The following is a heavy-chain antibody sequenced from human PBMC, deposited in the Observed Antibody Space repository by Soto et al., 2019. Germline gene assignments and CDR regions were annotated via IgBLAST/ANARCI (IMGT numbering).Heavy chain of an antibody. CDR3: ARVSGSYYYGRVV. V-gene: IGHV4-4*02. CDR2: IYHSCST. D-gene: IGHD1-26*01. Sequence: QVQLQESGPGLVKPSGTMSLTCAVSGGSISSSNWWRWVRQPPGKGLAWIGEIYHSCSTNYNPSLKSGVTISVDKSKTQFFLKLSFVTAADTAVYYCARVSGSYYYGRVVCGQGTTVTVSS. J-gene: IGHJ6*02. CDR1: GGSISSSNW.